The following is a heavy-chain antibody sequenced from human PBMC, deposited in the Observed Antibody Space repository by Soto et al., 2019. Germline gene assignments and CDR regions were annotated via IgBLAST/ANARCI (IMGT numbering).Heavy chain of an antibody. CDR2: IYHSGST. CDR1: GGSISSGGYS. D-gene: IGHD3-22*01. CDR3: ARVYYDSSGYWVIDY. Sequence: QLQLQESGSGLVKPSQTLSLTCAVSGGSISSGGYSWSWIRQPPGKGLEWIGYIYHSGSTYYNPSLKSRGTISVDRSKNQFSLKLSSVTAADTAVYYCARVYYDSSGYWVIDYWGQGTLVTVSS. V-gene: IGHV4-30-2*01. J-gene: IGHJ4*02.